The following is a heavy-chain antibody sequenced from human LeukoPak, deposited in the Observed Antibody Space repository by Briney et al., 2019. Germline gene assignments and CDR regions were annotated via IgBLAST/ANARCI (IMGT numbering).Heavy chain of an antibody. V-gene: IGHV4-59*08. CDR3: ARQPTRYCSGGSCYPVYAFDI. J-gene: IGHJ3*02. Sequence: SETLSLTCTVSGGSISSYYWSWIRQPPGKGLEWIGYIYYSGSTNYNPSLKSRVTISVDTSENQFSLKLTSVTAADTAVYYCARQPTRYCSGGSCYPVYAFDIWGQGTMVTVSS. D-gene: IGHD2-15*01. CDR1: GGSISSYY. CDR2: IYYSGST.